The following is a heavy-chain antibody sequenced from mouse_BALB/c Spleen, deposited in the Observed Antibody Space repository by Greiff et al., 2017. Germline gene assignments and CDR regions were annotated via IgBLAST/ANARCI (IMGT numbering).Heavy chain of an antibody. D-gene: IGHD2-1*01. Sequence: VQLQQSGPELVKPGASVKISCKDSGYTFTDYNMHWVKQSHGKSLEWIGYIYPYNGGTGYNQKFKSKATLTVDNSSSTAYMELRSLTSEDSAVYYCAKSYGNYLYYAMDYWGQGTSVTVSS. CDR3: AKSYGNYLYYAMDY. CDR2: IYPYNGGT. J-gene: IGHJ4*01. CDR1: GYTFTDYN. V-gene: IGHV1S29*02.